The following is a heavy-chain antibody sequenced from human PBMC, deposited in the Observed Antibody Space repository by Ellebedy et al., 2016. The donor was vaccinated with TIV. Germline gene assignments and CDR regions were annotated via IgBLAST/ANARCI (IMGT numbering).Heavy chain of an antibody. CDR3: ARVTQWQGFDP. CDR1: GGIFRNSA. J-gene: IGHJ5*02. D-gene: IGHD6-19*01. V-gene: IGHV1-69*04. Sequence: SVKVSXKASGGIFRNSAFNWVRQAPGQGLEWVGRIIPSLNMAQYGQKVQGRVTLVADKSTSTAYMELGSLTSEDTAVYYCARVTQWQGFDPWGQGTLVTVSS. CDR2: IIPSLNMA.